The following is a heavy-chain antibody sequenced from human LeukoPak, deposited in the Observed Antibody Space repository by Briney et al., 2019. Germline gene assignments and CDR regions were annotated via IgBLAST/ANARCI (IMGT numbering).Heavy chain of an antibody. D-gene: IGHD3-22*01. CDR2: INPKSGGT. Sequence: ASVKVSCKASGYTFTGYYMHWVRQAPGQGLEWMGWINPKSGGTNYAQKFQGRVTMTRDTSISTAYMELSRLRSDDTAVYYCARDFVRYYDSSGYYYGYWGQGTLVTVSS. J-gene: IGHJ4*02. CDR3: ARDFVRYYDSSGYYYGY. V-gene: IGHV1-2*02. CDR1: GYTFTGYY.